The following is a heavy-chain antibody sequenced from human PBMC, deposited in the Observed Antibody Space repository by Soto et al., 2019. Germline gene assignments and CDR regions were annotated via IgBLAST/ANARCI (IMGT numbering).Heavy chain of an antibody. J-gene: IGHJ4*02. V-gene: IGHV3-30*18. Sequence: LRLSCAASGFTFSHYAMHWVRQAPGKGLEWVALMSYDGSNEYYADSVKGRFTISRDNSKNTLYLQMNSLRAEDTAGYYCAKDGSHNFDYWGQGTLVTVSS. CDR2: MSYDGSNE. CDR1: GFTFSHYA. D-gene: IGHD1-26*01. CDR3: AKDGSHNFDY.